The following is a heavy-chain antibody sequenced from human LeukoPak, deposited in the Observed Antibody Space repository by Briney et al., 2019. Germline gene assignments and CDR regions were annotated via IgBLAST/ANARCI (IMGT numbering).Heavy chain of an antibody. J-gene: IGHJ4*02. V-gene: IGHV5-51*01. CDR2: IYPGDSDT. CDR1: GYSFTSYW. D-gene: IGHD5-24*01. CDR3: ARTQRDVEMATTYDY. Sequence: ESVKISCKGSGYSFTSYWIGWVRQMPGKGLEWMGIIYPGDSDTRYSPSFQGQVTISADKSISTAYLQWSSLKASDTAMYYCARTQRDVEMATTYDYWGQGTLVTVSS.